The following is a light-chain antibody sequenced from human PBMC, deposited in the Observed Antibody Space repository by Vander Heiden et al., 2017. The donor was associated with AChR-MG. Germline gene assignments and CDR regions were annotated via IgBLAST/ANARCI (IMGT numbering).Light chain of an antibody. J-gene: IGKJ4*01. CDR2: DAS. CDR3: QQRSNWPPGAA. CDR1: QSVSSY. V-gene: IGKV3-11*01. Sequence: EIAFRHSLATLSLSPGERATPSCRASQSVSSYLAWYQQKPGQAPRLLIYDASNRATGIPARFSGSGSGTDFTLTISSLEPEDFAVYYCQQRSNWPPGAAFGGGTKVEIK.